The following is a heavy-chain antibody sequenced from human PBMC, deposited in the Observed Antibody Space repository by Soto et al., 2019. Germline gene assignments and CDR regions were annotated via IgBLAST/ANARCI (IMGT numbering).Heavy chain of an antibody. D-gene: IGHD3-22*01. CDR3: ARQFDYESSGYYYAY. J-gene: IGHJ4*02. CDR2: ITPMFGTA. Sequence: PGASVKVSCKASGGTFSRYTISWVRQAPGQGLEWMGGITPMFGTANYAQKFQGRVTIAADESTSTAYMELSSLRSEDAAVYYYARQFDYESSGYYYAYWGQGTVVTVSS. CDR1: GGTFSRYT. V-gene: IGHV1-69*13.